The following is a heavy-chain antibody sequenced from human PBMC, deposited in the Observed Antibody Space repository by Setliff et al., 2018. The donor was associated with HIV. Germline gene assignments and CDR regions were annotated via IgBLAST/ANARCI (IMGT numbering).Heavy chain of an antibody. Sequence: ASVKVSCKASGYSFSDYYIHWVRQAPGHGFQWMGWISPKYGGTNYAQKFQGRVTMTRDTSISTAYMELSRLRSDDTAVYYCARDEVIEVAGDFDNWGQGTLVTVSS. D-gene: IGHD6-19*01. V-gene: IGHV1-2*02. CDR3: ARDEVIEVAGDFDN. J-gene: IGHJ4*02. CDR2: ISPKYGGT. CDR1: GYSFSDYY.